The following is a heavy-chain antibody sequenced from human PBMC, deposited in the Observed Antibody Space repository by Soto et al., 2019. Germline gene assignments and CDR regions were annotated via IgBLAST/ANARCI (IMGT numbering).Heavy chain of an antibody. V-gene: IGHV3-23*01. CDR3: AKGITMVRGVIGGRYNWFDP. Sequence: EVQLLESGGGLVQPGGSLRLSCAASGFTFSSYAMSWVCQAPGKGLESGSAISGSGGSTYYADSVKGRFTISRDNAKNTLYLQMNSLRAEDTAVYYCAKGITMVRGVIGGRYNWFDPWGQGTLVTVSS. D-gene: IGHD3-10*01. J-gene: IGHJ5*02. CDR1: GFTFSSYA. CDR2: ISGSGGST.